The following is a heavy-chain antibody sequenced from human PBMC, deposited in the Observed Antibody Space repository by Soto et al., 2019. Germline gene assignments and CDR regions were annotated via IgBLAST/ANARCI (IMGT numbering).Heavy chain of an antibody. CDR2: IKQDGSEK. CDR1: GFTFSSYW. Sequence: EVQLVKSGGGLVQPGGSLRLSCAASGFTFSSYWMSWVRQAPGKGLEWVANIKQDGSEKYYVDSVKGRFTISRDNAKNSLYLQMNSLRAEDTAVYYCAREAAAAGTYYYGMDVWGQGTTVTVSS. J-gene: IGHJ6*02. CDR3: AREAAAAGTYYYGMDV. V-gene: IGHV3-7*01. D-gene: IGHD6-13*01.